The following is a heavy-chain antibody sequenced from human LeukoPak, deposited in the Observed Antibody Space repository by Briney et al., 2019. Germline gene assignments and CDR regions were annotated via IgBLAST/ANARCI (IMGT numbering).Heavy chain of an antibody. Sequence: SVRVSCKASGGTFSSYAISWVRQAPGQGLEWMGRIIPIFGTANYAQKFQGRVTITTDESTSTAYMELSSLRSEDTAVYYCARGWAAAPPDYWGQGTLVTVSS. CDR2: IIPIFGTA. CDR3: ARGWAAAPPDY. CDR1: GGTFSSYA. V-gene: IGHV1-69*05. D-gene: IGHD6-13*01. J-gene: IGHJ4*02.